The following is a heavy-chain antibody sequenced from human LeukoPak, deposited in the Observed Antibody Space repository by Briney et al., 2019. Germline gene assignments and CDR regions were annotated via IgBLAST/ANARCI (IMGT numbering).Heavy chain of an antibody. CDR2: IGGSGTGT. Sequence: GRSLRLSCAASGFTFSSYYMSWVRQAPGKGLEWVSAIGGSGTGTYYADSVKGRFTISRDNSKNTLYLQMNSLRAEDTAVYYCVKDETGSSWYNWGQGTLVTVSS. J-gene: IGHJ4*02. CDR1: GFTFSSYY. CDR3: VKDETGSSWYN. V-gene: IGHV3-23*01. D-gene: IGHD6-13*01.